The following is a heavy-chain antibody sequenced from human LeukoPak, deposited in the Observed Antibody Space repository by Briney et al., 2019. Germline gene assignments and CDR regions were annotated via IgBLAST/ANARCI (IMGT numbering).Heavy chain of an antibody. V-gene: IGHV3-11*01. CDR2: ISSSGSTI. CDR3: ARDEIAARRRWFDP. Sequence: GGSLRLSCAASGFTFSDYYMSWIRQAPGKGLEWVSYISSSGSTIYYADSVKGRFTISRDNAKNSLYLQMNSLRAEDTAVYYCARDEIAARRRWFDPGGQGTLVTVSS. D-gene: IGHD6-6*01. J-gene: IGHJ5*02. CDR1: GFTFSDYY.